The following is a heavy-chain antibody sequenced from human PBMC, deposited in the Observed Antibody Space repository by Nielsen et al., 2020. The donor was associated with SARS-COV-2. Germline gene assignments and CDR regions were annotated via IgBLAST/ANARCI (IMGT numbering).Heavy chain of an antibody. J-gene: IGHJ6*02. CDR1: GGSISSYY. V-gene: IGHV4-59*01. Sequence: SETLSLTCTVSGGSISSYYWSWIRQPPGKGLEWIGYIYYSGSTNYNPSLKSRVTISVDTSKNQFSLKLSSVTAADTAVYYCARAPTPNDSGCYCGMDVWGQGTTVTVSS. D-gene: IGHD2-15*01. CDR3: ARAPTPNDSGCYCGMDV. CDR2: IYYSGST.